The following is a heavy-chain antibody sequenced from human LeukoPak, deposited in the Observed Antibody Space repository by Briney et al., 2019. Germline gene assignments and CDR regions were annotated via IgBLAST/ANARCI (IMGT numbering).Heavy chain of an antibody. CDR3: AKGVDYCSGGSCPADY. Sequence: GGSLRLSCAASGFTLSSYSMNWVRQAPGKGLEWISHITWSGSTIFYADSVKGRFTISRDNSKNTLFLQMNSLRAEDTAVYYCAKGVDYCSGGSCPADYWGPGTLVTVSS. J-gene: IGHJ4*02. V-gene: IGHV3-48*01. CDR1: GFTLSSYS. CDR2: ITWSGSTI. D-gene: IGHD2-15*01.